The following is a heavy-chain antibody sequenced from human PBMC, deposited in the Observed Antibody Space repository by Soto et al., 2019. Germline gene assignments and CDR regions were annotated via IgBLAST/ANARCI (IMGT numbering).Heavy chain of an antibody. Sequence: GGSLRLSCAASGFTVSSNYMSWVRQAPGKGLEWVSVIYSGGSTYYADSVKGRFTISRDNSKNTLYLQMNSLRAEDTAVYYCARVAVTRQANYYYYYYMDVWGKGTTVTVSS. D-gene: IGHD4-17*01. CDR1: GFTVSSNY. J-gene: IGHJ6*03. V-gene: IGHV3-66*01. CDR3: ARVAVTRQANYYYYYYMDV. CDR2: IYSGGST.